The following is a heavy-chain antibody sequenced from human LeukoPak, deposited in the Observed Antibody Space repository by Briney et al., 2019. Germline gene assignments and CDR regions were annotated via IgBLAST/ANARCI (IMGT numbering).Heavy chain of an antibody. CDR1: GFTFSSYA. V-gene: IGHV3-23*01. D-gene: IGHD6-6*01. Sequence: GGSLRLSCAAPGFTFSSYAMSWVRQAPGKGLEWVSAISGSGGSTYYADSVKGRFTISRDNSKNTLYLQMNSLRAEDTAVYYCAKLPSPIAARRGYFDYWGRGTLVTVSS. J-gene: IGHJ4*02. CDR3: AKLPSPIAARRGYFDY. CDR2: ISGSGGST.